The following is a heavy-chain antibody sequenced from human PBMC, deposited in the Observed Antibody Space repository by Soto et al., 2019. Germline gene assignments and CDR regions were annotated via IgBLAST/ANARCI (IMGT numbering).Heavy chain of an antibody. J-gene: IGHJ3*02. V-gene: IGHV1-45*02. Sequence: GASVKVSCKASGYTFTYRRLHWVRQAPGQALEWMGWITPFNGNTNYAQKFQDRVTITRDRSMSTAYMELSSLRSEDTAMYYCASVTHTDAFDIWGQGTMVTVSS. CDR1: GYTFTYRR. D-gene: IGHD2-15*01. CDR2: ITPFNGNT. CDR3: ASVTHTDAFDI.